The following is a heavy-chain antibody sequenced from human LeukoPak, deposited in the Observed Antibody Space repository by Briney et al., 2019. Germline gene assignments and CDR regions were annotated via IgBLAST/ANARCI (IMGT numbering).Heavy chain of an antibody. CDR2: ISSSSSYI. CDR1: GFTFSSYS. J-gene: IGHJ3*02. CDR3: ARVRFDAFGI. Sequence: PGGSLRLSCAASGFTFSSYSMTWVRQAPGKGLEWVSSISSSSSYIYYADSVKGRFTISRDNAKNSLYLQMNSLRAEDTAVYYCARVRFDAFGIWGQGTMVTVSS. V-gene: IGHV3-21*01.